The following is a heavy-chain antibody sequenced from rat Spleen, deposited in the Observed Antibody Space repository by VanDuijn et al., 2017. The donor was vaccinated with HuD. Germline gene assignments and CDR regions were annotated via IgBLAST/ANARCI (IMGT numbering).Heavy chain of an antibody. V-gene: IGHV5-7*01. CDR3: VTTYFGYGYFDY. CDR1: GFSFSDCD. J-gene: IGHJ2*01. Sequence: EVQLVESGGGLVQPGRSMLLSCAASGFSFSDCDMAWVRQAPTKGLEWVASITYDVSTTYYRDSVKGRFTVSRDNAKSTLYLQMDGLKSEDTATYYCVTTYFGYGYFDYWGQGVLVTVSS. D-gene: IGHD1-9*01. CDR2: ITYDVSTT.